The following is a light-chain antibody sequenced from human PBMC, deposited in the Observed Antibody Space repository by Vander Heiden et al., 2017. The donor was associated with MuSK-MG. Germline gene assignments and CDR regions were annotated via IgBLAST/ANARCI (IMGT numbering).Light chain of an antibody. CDR1: ENVTGSQ. CDR2: GAS. J-gene: IGKJ2*01. V-gene: IGKV3-20*01. Sequence: EIVLTQSPGTLPLSPGERATLSCRASENVTGSQLAWYQQKVGQAPRLLIYGASNRATGIPDRFSGSGSGTDFTLTISRLEPEDFAVYFCQQYGDSPYTFGQGTKLETK. CDR3: QQYGDSPYT.